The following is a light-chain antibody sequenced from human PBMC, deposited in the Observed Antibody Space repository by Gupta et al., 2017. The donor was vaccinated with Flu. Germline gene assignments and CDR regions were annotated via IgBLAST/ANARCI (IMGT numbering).Light chain of an antibody. CDR3: QQVDSYPPWT. CDR1: QGINNY. V-gene: IGKV1-9*01. Sequence: DVQWTQSPSFLSASVGDSVTITCRASQGINNYLAWYQQKPGKAPKLLIWAASTLQTGVPSRFSGSGYGTECSFTINSLQPEDFATYFCQQVDSYPPWTVGQGTKVETK. CDR2: AAS. J-gene: IGKJ1*01.